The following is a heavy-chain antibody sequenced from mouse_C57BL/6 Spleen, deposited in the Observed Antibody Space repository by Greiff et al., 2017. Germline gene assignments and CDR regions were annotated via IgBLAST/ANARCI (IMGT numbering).Heavy chain of an antibody. V-gene: IGHV3-6*01. CDR1: GYSITSGYY. J-gene: IGHJ3*01. Sequence: ESGPGLVKPSQSLSLTCSVTGYSITSGYYWNWIRQFPGNKLEWMGYISYDGSNNYNPSLKNRISITRDTSKNQFFLKLNSVTTEDTATYYCARAAPYDYDVGWFAYWGQGTLVTVSA. CDR2: ISYDGSN. D-gene: IGHD2-4*01. CDR3: ARAAPYDYDVGWFAY.